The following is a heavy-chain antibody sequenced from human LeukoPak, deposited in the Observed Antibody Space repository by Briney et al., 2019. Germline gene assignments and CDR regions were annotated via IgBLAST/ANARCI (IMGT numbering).Heavy chain of an antibody. CDR1: GFTFSDYY. V-gene: IGHV3-11*01. D-gene: IGHD6-19*01. CDR3: ARVGHQWQGDY. J-gene: IGHJ4*02. CDR2: ISGGGSSI. Sequence: GGSLRLSCAASGFTFSDYYMSWIRQAPGKGLECVSYISGGGSSIDYADSVKGRFTISRDNAKNSLYLQMSSLRAEDTAVYYCARVGHQWQGDYWGQGTLVTVSS.